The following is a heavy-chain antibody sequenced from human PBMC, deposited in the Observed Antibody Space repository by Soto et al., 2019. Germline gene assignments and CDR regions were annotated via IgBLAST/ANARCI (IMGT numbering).Heavy chain of an antibody. V-gene: IGHV1-18*01. D-gene: IGHD2-15*01. J-gene: IGHJ1*01. CDR2: ISAYNGNT. Sequence: QVQLVQSGAEVKKPGASVKVSCKASGYTFTSYGISWVRQAPGQGLEWMGWISAYNGNTNYAQKLQGRVTMTTDTPTSTAYMELRSLRSDDTAVYYCARDARLFYSGDYFQHWGQGTLVTVSS. CDR3: ARDARLFYSGDYFQH. CDR1: GYTFTSYG.